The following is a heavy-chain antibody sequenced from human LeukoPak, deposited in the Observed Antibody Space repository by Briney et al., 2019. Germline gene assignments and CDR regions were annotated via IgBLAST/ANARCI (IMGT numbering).Heavy chain of an antibody. CDR3: ARAGFWSGYLDY. V-gene: IGHV4-30-4*08. J-gene: IGHJ4*02. Sequence: SGPTLVKPSQTLSLTCTVSGGAISSGDYYWSWIRQPPGKGLAWIGYIYYSGSTYYNPSLKSRVTISVDTSKNQFSLKLSSVTAADTAVYYCARAGFWSGYLDYWGQGTLVTVSS. D-gene: IGHD3-3*01. CDR2: IYYSGST. CDR1: GGAISSGDYY.